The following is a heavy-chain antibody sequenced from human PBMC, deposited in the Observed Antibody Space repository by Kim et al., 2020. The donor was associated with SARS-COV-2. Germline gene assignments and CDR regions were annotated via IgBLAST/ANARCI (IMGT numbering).Heavy chain of an antibody. V-gene: IGHV4-4*02. Sequence: SETLSLTCAVSGGSISSSNWWSWVRQPPGKGLEWIGEIYHSGSTNYNPSLKSRVTISVDKSKNQFSLKLSSVTAADTAVYYCAGLLYSSSWYYFDYWGQGTLVTVSS. CDR2: IYHSGST. J-gene: IGHJ4*02. CDR3: AGLLYSSSWYYFDY. CDR1: GGSISSSNW. D-gene: IGHD6-13*01.